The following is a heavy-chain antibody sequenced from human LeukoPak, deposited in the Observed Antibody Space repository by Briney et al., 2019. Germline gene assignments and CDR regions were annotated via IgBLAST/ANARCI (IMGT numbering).Heavy chain of an antibody. J-gene: IGHJ4*02. CDR2: IHYSGSA. Sequence: PSGTLSLTCAVSGASISSNNWWNWVRQSPGKGLEWIGEIHYSGSATYNPSLKSRVTISVDTSKNQFSLKMNSVTAADTAVYYCARGQWFRAFWSRGTPVTVSS. CDR3: ARGQWFRAF. CDR1: GASISSNNW. V-gene: IGHV4-4*02. D-gene: IGHD3-10*01.